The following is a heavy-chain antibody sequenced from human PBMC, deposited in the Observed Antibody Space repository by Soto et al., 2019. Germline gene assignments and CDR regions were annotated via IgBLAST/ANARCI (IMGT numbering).Heavy chain of an antibody. V-gene: IGHV3-48*02. D-gene: IGHD6-19*01. CDR2: ISSTSGTI. CDR1: GFVFSTYS. J-gene: IGHJ6*02. CDR3: ANQKIRFSVAGTLYGLGV. Sequence: PGGSLRLSCEASGFVFSTYSMNWVRQPQGKGLEWISYISSTSGTIYYADSVKGRFTIFRDNAKNSLFLQMNGLRDDETAVYYCANQKIRFSVAGTLYGLGVWGQGTTVTVSS.